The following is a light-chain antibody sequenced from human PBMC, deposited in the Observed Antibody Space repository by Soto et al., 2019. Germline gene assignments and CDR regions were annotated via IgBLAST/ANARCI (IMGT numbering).Light chain of an antibody. CDR1: QSVGTY. CDR2: DPS. V-gene: IGKV3-11*01. Sequence: EIVLTQSPATLSSSPGERATLSCRASQSVGTYFAWYQQKPGQAPRLLIYDPSNRATGIPARFSGSGSGTDFTLTISSLQTEDFAVYYCQQRSDWPFTFGGGTKVEIK. J-gene: IGKJ4*01. CDR3: QQRSDWPFT.